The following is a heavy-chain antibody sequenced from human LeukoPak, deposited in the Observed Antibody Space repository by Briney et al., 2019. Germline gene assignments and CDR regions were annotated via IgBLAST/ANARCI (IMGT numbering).Heavy chain of an antibody. J-gene: IGHJ4*02. V-gene: IGHV4-59*01. D-gene: IGHD5-24*01. CDR1: GGSISNYY. CDR3: ARGTRDGYNYEFDY. CDR2: IYYSGST. Sequence: SETLSLTCTVSGGSISNYYWSWIRQPPGKGLEWIGYIYYSGSTNYNPSLKSRVTISVDTSKNQFSLKLSSVTAADTAVYYCARGTRDGYNYEFDYWGQGTLVTVSS.